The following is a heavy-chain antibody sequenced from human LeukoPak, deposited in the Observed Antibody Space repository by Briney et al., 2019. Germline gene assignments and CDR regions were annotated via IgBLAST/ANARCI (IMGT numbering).Heavy chain of an antibody. V-gene: IGHV1-69*13. CDR1: GGTFSSYA. D-gene: IGHD2-21*02. J-gene: IGHJ4*02. CDR3: ARAGSPRYCGGDCYLHFDY. CDR2: IIPIFGTA. Sequence: ASVNVSCKASGGTFSSYAISWVRQAPGQGLEWMGGIIPIFGTANYAQKFQGRVTITADESTSTAYMELSSLRSEDTAVYYCARAGSPRYCGGDCYLHFDYWGQGTLVTVSS.